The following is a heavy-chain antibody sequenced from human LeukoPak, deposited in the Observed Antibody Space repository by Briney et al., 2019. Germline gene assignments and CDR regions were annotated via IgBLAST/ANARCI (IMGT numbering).Heavy chain of an antibody. D-gene: IGHD2-21*02. V-gene: IGHV3-30*18. Sequence: GRSLRLSCAASGFTFSSYGMHWVRQAPGKGLEWVAVISYDGSNKYYADSVKGRFTISRDNSKNTLYLQMNSLRAEDTAVYYCAKPLCGGDCYYDAFDIWGQGTMVTVSS. CDR1: GFTFSSYG. CDR2: ISYDGSNK. CDR3: AKPLCGGDCYYDAFDI. J-gene: IGHJ3*02.